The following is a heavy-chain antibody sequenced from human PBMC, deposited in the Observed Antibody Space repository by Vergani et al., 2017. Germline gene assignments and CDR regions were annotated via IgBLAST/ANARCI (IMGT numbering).Heavy chain of an antibody. Sequence: QVQLVESGGGVVQPGRSLRLSCAASGFTFSSYGMHWVRQAPGKGLEWVAVIWYDGSNKYYADSVKGRFTISRDNAKNSLYLQMNSLRAEDTAVYYCARGSLRYGSGSYDYWGQGTLVTVSS. CDR1: GFTFSSYG. D-gene: IGHD3-10*01. V-gene: IGHV3-33*01. CDR2: IWYDGSNK. J-gene: IGHJ4*02. CDR3: ARGSLRYGSGSYDY.